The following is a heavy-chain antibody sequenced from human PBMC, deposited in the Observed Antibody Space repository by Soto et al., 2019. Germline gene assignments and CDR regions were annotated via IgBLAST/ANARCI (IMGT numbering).Heavy chain of an antibody. D-gene: IGHD6-6*01. Sequence: QVQLVESGGGLVRPGGSLRLSFAASGFTSRDYDMSGIRKAPGRGLGWVSCISSSGTATYYADSVKGRFTISRDNAKNSLYVEMNSLRVEDTAVYYCARKGPRAARPNHWGQGTLVTVSS. CDR3: ARKGPRAARPNH. CDR1: GFTSRDYD. J-gene: IGHJ5*02. V-gene: IGHV3-11*01. CDR2: ISSSGTAT.